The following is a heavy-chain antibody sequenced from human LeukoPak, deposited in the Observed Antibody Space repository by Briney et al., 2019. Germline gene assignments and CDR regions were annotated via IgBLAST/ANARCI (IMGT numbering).Heavy chain of an antibody. V-gene: IGHV3-53*01. Sequence: GGSLRLSCAVSGFSVSSNFMNWVHQAPGKGLDWVSVIYSSGSTYYADSVKGRFTIARDNSKNTVYLQMNSLRAEDTGVYYCARGAVTRDFDLWGQGTLVTVSS. J-gene: IGHJ4*02. D-gene: IGHD4-17*01. CDR1: GFSVSSNF. CDR3: ARGAVTRDFDL. CDR2: IYSSGST.